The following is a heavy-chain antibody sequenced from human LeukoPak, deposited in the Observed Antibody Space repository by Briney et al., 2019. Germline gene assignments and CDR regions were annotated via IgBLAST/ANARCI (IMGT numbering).Heavy chain of an antibody. CDR3: AREPGDSSGWSE. D-gene: IGHD6-19*01. V-gene: IGHV3-21*01. J-gene: IGHJ4*02. Sequence: GGSLRLSCAASGFTFTSYSMNWVRQAPGKGLEWVSSISSSSNYIYYADSVKGRFTISRDNAKNSLYLEMNSLRAEDTAVYYCAREPGDSSGWSEWGQGTLVTVSS. CDR2: ISSSSNYI. CDR1: GFTFTSYS.